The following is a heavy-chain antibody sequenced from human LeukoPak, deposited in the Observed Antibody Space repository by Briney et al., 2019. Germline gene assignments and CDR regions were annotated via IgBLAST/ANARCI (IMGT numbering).Heavy chain of an antibody. CDR2: INPNSGGT. CDR1: GYTFTGCY. V-gene: IGHV1-2*02. J-gene: IGHJ6*02. Sequence: GASVKVSCKASGYTFTGCYMHWVRQAPGQGLEWMGWINPNSGGTNYAQKFQGRVTMTRDTSISTAYMELSRLRSDDTAAYYCARVSGTDDYYYGMDVWGQGTTVTVSS. D-gene: IGHD1-1*01. CDR3: ARVSGTDDYYYGMDV.